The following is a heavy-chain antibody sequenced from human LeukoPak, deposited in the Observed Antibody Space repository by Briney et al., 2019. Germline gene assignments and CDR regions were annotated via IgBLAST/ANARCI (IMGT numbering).Heavy chain of an antibody. CDR1: GFTFSSYG. D-gene: IGHD3-9*01. CDR2: ISVSGGST. J-gene: IGHJ4*02. Sequence: GGSLRLSCAASGFTFSSYGMHWVRQAPGKGLEWVSTISVSGGSTYYADSVKGRFTISRDNSKNTLYLQMNSLRAEDTAVYYCAKQYFDWLPYFDYWGQGTLVTVSS. CDR3: AKQYFDWLPYFDY. V-gene: IGHV3-23*01.